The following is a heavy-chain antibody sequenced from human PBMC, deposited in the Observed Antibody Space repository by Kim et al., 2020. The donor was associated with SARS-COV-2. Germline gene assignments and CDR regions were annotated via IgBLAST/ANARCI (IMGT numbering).Heavy chain of an antibody. Sequence: VKGRFTISRDNAKNSLYLQMNSLRAEDTAVYYCARGWYNNYYYYYYMDVWGKGTTVTVSS. D-gene: IGHD1-1*01. CDR3: ARGWYNNYYYYYYMDV. J-gene: IGHJ6*03. V-gene: IGHV3-21*01.